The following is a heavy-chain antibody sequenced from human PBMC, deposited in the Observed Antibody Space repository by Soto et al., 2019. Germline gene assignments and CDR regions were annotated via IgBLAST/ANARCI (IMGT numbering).Heavy chain of an antibody. V-gene: IGHV3-30*18. CDR2: ISYDGSNK. CDR1: GFTFSSYG. Sequence: SLRLSCAASGFTFSSYGMHWVRQAPGKGLEWVAVISYDGSNKYYADSVKGRFTISRDNSKNTLYLQMNSLRAEDTAVYYCAKVIAVAGTGYAFDIWGQGTMVTVSS. CDR3: AKVIAVAGTGYAFDI. D-gene: IGHD6-19*01. J-gene: IGHJ3*02.